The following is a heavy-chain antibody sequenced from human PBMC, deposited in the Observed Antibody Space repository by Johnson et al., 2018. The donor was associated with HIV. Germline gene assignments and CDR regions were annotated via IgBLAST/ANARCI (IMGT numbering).Heavy chain of an antibody. Sequence: MQLVESGGGLVQRGGSLRLSCAGSGFIFSNYWMNWVRQAPGKGLEWVANIKGEGSEKYYVDSVKGRFTISRDNAKNSLYVQMNSLRAEDTAVYYCARGLRVGAIDAFDIWGQGTTVTVSS. D-gene: IGHD1-26*01. V-gene: IGHV3-7*05. CDR2: IKGEGSEK. CDR3: ARGLRVGAIDAFDI. J-gene: IGHJ3*02. CDR1: GFIFSNYW.